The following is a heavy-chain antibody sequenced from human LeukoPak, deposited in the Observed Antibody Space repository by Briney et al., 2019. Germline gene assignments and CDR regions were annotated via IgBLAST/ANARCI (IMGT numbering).Heavy chain of an antibody. J-gene: IGHJ5*02. CDR1: GFTFSSYW. CDR2: INSDGSST. CDR3: TRGYCSSTSCYKDWFDP. D-gene: IGHD2-2*02. V-gene: IGHV3-74*01. Sequence: PGGSLRLSCVASGFTFSSYWIHWVRQAPGKGLVWVSRINSDGSSTSYADSVKGRFTISRDNAKNTLYLQTNSLRAEDTAVYYCTRGYCSSTSCYKDWFDPWGQGTLVTVSP.